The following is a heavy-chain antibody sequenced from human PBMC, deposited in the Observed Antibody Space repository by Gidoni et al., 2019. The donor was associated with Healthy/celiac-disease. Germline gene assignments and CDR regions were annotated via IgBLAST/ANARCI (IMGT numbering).Heavy chain of an antibody. CDR3: TRVEDFGSGYSYGMDV. D-gene: IGHD3-3*01. CDR2: IRSKAYGGTT. J-gene: IGHJ6*02. CDR1: GFTFGDYA. Sequence: EVQLVESGGGLVKPGRSLRLSCTASGFTFGDYAMSWFRQAPGKGLEWVGFIRSKAYGGTTEYAASVKGRFTISRDDSKSIAYLQMNSLKTEDTAVYYCTRVEDFGSGYSYGMDVWGQGATVTVSS. V-gene: IGHV3-49*05.